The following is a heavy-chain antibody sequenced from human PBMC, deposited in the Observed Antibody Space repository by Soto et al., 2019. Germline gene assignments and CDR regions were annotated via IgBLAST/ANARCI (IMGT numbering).Heavy chain of an antibody. J-gene: IGHJ6*02. CDR3: AHIPHSGSYYYYYGMDV. CDR2: IYWDDDK. V-gene: IGHV2-5*02. D-gene: IGHD1-26*01. Sequence: SGPTLVKPTQTLTLTCTFSGFSLSTSGVGVGWIRQPPGKALEWLALIYWDDDKRYSPSLQSRLTITKDPSKNQVVLTMTNMDPVDTATYYCAHIPHSGSYYYYYGMDVWGQGTTVTVSS. CDR1: GFSLSTSGVG.